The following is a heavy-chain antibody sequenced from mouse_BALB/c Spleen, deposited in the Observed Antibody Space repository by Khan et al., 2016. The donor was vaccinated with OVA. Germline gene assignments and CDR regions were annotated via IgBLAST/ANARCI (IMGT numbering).Heavy chain of an antibody. CDR1: GYTFSSYW. Sequence: VQLQESGAELMKPGASVKISCKATGYTFSSYWIEWVKQRPGHGLEWIGEILPGSGSTNYNEKFKGKATFTADTSSNSAYMQISSLTSEDSAVYYCARGVDGAWFAYWGQGTLVTVSA. CDR2: ILPGSGST. J-gene: IGHJ3*01. D-gene: IGHD1-1*01. V-gene: IGHV1-9*01. CDR3: ARGVDGAWFAY.